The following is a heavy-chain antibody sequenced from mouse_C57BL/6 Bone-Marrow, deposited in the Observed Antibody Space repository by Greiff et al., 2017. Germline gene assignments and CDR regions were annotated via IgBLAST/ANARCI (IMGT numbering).Heavy chain of an antibody. CDR1: GFNIKDDY. CDR3: ATAHYYGGSYVGLYFDV. J-gene: IGHJ1*03. V-gene: IGHV14-4*01. D-gene: IGHD1-1*01. Sequence: EVQLQQSGAELVRPGASVKLSCTASGFNIKDDYMHWVKQRPEQGLEWIGWIDPENGDTEYASKFQGKATITADTSSNTAYLQLSSLTSEDTAVSYDATAHYYGGSYVGLYFDVWGTGTTVTVSS. CDR2: IDPENGDT.